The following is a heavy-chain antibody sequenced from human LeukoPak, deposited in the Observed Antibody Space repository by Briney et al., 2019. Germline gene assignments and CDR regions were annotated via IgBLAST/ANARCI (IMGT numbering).Heavy chain of an antibody. V-gene: IGHV1-46*01. CDR1: GYTFTSYY. Sequence: ASVKVSCKASGYTFTSYYMHWVRQAPGQGLEWMGIINPSGGSTSYAQKFQGRVTMTRDTSTSTVYMELSSLRSDYTAVYYCASSSRYSYGYGLFDPWGQGTLVTVSS. CDR3: ASSSRYSYGYGLFDP. D-gene: IGHD5-18*01. J-gene: IGHJ5*02. CDR2: INPSGGST.